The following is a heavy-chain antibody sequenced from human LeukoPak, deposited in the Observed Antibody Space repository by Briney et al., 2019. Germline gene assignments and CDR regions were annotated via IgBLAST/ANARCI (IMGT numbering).Heavy chain of an antibody. D-gene: IGHD3-22*01. CDR1: GFTFSSYA. V-gene: IGHV3-23*01. CDR2: ISGSGGST. CDR3: AKEGKYYYDSSGPDAFDY. J-gene: IGHJ4*02. Sequence: PGGSLRLSCAASGFTFSSYAMSWVRQAPGKGLEWVSAISGSGGSTYYADSVKGRFTISRDNSKNTLYLQMNSLRAEDTAVYYCAKEGKYYYDSSGPDAFDYWGQGTLVTVSS.